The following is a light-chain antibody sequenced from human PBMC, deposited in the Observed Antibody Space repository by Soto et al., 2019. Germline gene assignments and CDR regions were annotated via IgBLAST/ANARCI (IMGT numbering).Light chain of an antibody. CDR3: PQSYDNLWT. CDR2: AAS. V-gene: IGKV1-39*01. J-gene: IGKJ1*01. CDR1: QSISSY. Sequence: EIKVTECPSSVNASVGDRVTITCLASQSISSYLNWYQQKPGKAPKLLIYAASSLQSGVPSRFSGSGSGTEFTLTISSLQPDDFATYYCPQSYDNLWTFAHGTKVDI.